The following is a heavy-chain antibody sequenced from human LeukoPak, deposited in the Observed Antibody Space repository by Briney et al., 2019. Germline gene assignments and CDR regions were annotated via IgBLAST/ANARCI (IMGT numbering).Heavy chain of an antibody. J-gene: IGHJ6*03. D-gene: IGHD2-2*03. CDR1: GYTFTSYD. V-gene: IGHV1-8*03. CDR2: MNPNSGNT. Sequence: ASVKVSCKASGYTFTSYDINWVRQATGQGLEWMGWMNPNSGNTGYAQKFQGRVTITRNTSISTAYMELSSLRSEDTAVYYCARGVDIVVVPAAATQPGGYYYYMDVWGKGTTVTVSS. CDR3: ARGVDIVVVPAAATQPGGYYYYMDV.